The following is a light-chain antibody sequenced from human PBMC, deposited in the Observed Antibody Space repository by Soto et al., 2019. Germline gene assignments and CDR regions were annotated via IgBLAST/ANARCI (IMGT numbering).Light chain of an antibody. CDR3: QQSHGTTPT. Sequence: DIQMTQFPSSLSASVGDTVTITCRASQTIGNYLNWYRQKAGKAPEPLIYYASTLQIGVPSRFSGSGSRTEFTLTISSLQPEDFATYYCQQSHGTTPTFGQGTKVEV. CDR2: YAS. J-gene: IGKJ1*01. V-gene: IGKV1-39*01. CDR1: QTIGNY.